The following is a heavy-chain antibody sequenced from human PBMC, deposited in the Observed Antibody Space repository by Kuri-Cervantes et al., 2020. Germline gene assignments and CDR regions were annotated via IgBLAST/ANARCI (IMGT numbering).Heavy chain of an antibody. CDR3: ASNRMTTNYYYGMDV. V-gene: IGHV3-66*02. Sequence: GGSLRLSCAASGFTVSSNYMSWVRQAPGKGLEWVSVIYSGGSTYYADSVKGRFTISRDNSKNTLYLQMNSLRAEDTAVYYCASNRMTTNYYYGMDVWGQGTTVTVSS. CDR1: GFTVSSNY. D-gene: IGHD4-17*01. CDR2: IYSGGST. J-gene: IGHJ6*02.